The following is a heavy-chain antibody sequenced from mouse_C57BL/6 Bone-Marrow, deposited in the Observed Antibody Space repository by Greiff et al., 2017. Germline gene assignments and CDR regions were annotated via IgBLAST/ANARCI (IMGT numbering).Heavy chain of an antibody. D-gene: IGHD1-1*01. CDR2: IFPGSGST. CDR1: GYTFTDYY. Sequence: QVQLKQSGPELVKPGASVKISCKASGYTFTDYYINWVKQRPGQGLEWIGWIFPGSGSTYYNEKFKGKATLTVDKSSSTAYMLLSSLSSEDSAVYFCARGCGSSYDWYFDVWGTGTTVTVSS. V-gene: IGHV1-75*01. CDR3: ARGCGSSYDWYFDV. J-gene: IGHJ1*03.